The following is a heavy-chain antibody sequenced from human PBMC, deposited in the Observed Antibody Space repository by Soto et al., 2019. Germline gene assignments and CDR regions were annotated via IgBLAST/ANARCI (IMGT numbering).Heavy chain of an antibody. Sequence: PSETLSLTCAVYGGSFSGYYWSWIRQPPGKGLEWIGEINHSGSTNYNPSLKSRVTISVDTSKNQFSLKLSSVTAADTAVYYCVRGVAVAGTHFDYWGQGTLVTVSS. V-gene: IGHV4-34*01. J-gene: IGHJ4*02. CDR2: INHSGST. D-gene: IGHD6-19*01. CDR1: GGSFSGYY. CDR3: VRGVAVAGTHFDY.